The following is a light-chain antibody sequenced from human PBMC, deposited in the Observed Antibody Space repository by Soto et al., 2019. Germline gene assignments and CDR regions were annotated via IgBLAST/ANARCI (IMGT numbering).Light chain of an antibody. V-gene: IGKV1-12*01. CDR2: AAS. J-gene: IGKJ4*01. Sequence: DIQMTQSPSSVSASVGDRVTITCRASQDMSSWVAWYQQKPGKAPKLLISAASRLHSGVPRRFSGSGSGTDFTLIISSLQPEDFATYFCQQGDSFPFTFGGGTKVDIK. CDR1: QDMSSW. CDR3: QQGDSFPFT.